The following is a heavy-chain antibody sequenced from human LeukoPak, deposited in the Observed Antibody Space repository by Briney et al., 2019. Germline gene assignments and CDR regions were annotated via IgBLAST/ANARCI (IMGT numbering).Heavy chain of an antibody. V-gene: IGHV3-23*01. Sequence: PGGSLRLSCAASGFTFSSYAMSWVRQAPGKGLEWVSAISDSGGVTYYADSVKGRFTISRDNSKNTLYLQINSLRAEDTAVYYCAKDGDYGYSPYYFDYWGQGTLVTVSS. CDR1: GFTFSSYA. D-gene: IGHD4-17*01. J-gene: IGHJ4*02. CDR3: AKDGDYGYSPYYFDY. CDR2: ISDSGGVT.